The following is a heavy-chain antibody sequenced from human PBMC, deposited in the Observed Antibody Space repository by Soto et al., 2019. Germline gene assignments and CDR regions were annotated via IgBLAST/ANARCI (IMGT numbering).Heavy chain of an antibody. D-gene: IGHD2-2*02. CDR1: GFTFSTYS. J-gene: IGHJ6*02. CDR2: ISSRSDI. CDR3: AREYTAWPLAYGLDV. Sequence: GGSLRLSCVGSGFTFSTYSISWVRQAPGKGLEWVSSISSRSDIYYADSVKGRFTISRDNAKNSVSLQMNSLRAEDTAVYYCAREYTAWPLAYGLDVWGQGTTVTVSS. V-gene: IGHV3-21*01.